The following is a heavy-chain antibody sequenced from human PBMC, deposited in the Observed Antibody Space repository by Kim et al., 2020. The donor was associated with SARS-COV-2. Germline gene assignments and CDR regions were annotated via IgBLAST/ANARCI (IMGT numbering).Heavy chain of an antibody. V-gene: IGHV3-7*01. J-gene: IGHJ4*02. D-gene: IGHD6-13*01. Sequence: KNDVESVKGRFTISRDNAKNSLYLQMNSLRAEDTAVYYCARVGSSSWYFDYWGQGTLVTVSS. CDR2: K. CDR3: ARVGSSSWYFDY.